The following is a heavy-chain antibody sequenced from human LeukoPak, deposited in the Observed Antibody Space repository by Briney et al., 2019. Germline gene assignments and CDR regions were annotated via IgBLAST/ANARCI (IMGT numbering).Heavy chain of an antibody. CDR2: ISSSSSYI. CDR3: ARSQGGPGRDFDY. V-gene: IGHV3-21*01. Sequence: GGPLRLSCAASGFTFSSYSMNWVRQAPGKGLEWVSSISSSSSYIYYADSVKGRFTISRDNAKNSLYLQMNSLRAEDTAVYYCARSQGGPGRDFDYWGQGTLVTVSS. CDR1: GFTFSSYS. J-gene: IGHJ4*02. D-gene: IGHD2-15*01.